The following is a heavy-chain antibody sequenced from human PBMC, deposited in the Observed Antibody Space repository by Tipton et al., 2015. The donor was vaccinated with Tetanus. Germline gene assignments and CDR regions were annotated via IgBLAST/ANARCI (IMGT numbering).Heavy chain of an antibody. CDR1: GGSISSSNYY. CDR3: ARRGGDFLTGYYDS. J-gene: IGHJ4*02. CDR2: IYYSGST. V-gene: IGHV4-39*01. D-gene: IGHD3-9*01. Sequence: TLSLTCTVSGGSISSSNYYWGWIRQPPGKGLEWIGRIYYSGSTSYNPTLKSRVTISVDTSKNQFSLELNSVTAADTAVYYCARRGGDFLTGYYDSWGQGTLVTVSS.